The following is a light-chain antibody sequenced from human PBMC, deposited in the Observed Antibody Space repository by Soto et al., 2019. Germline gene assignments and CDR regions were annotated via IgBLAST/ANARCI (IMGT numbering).Light chain of an antibody. Sequence: DIQMTQSPASLSASVGDRVTITCRASQSISNYLNWYQQKPGKAPKLLIYTASSLQSGVPSRFSGSGSGTDFTLTISSLQPDDFATYYCQQSDGAPITFGQGTRLEIK. CDR2: TAS. V-gene: IGKV1-39*01. J-gene: IGKJ5*01. CDR3: QQSDGAPIT. CDR1: QSISNY.